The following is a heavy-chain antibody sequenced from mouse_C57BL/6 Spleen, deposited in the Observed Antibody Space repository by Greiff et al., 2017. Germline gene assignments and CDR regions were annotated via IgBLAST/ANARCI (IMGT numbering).Heavy chain of an antibody. V-gene: IGHV1-62-2*01. J-gene: IGHJ4*01. CDR3: AKREERSSGYVNAMDY. CDR2: FYPGSGSI. Sequence: QVQLQQSGAELVKPGASVKLSCKASGYTFTEYTIHWVKQRSGQGLEWIGWFYPGSGSIKYNEKFKDKATLTADKSSSTVYMELSRLTSEDSAVYFWAKREERSSGYVNAMDYWGQGTSVTVSS. CDR1: GYTFTEYT. D-gene: IGHD3-2*02.